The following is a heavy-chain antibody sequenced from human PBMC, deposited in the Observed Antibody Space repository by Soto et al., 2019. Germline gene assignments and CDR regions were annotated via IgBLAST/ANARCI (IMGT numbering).Heavy chain of an antibody. J-gene: IGHJ6*02. D-gene: IGHD2-2*01. CDR2: IDPSDSYT. V-gene: IGHV5-10-1*01. CDR1: GHSFTSYW. CDR3: ASSPRGYCSSTSCRELGNYYGMDV. Sequence: PGESLKISCKGSGHSFTSYWTSWVRQMPGKGLEWMGRIDPSDSYTNYSPSFQGHVTISADKSISTAYLQWSSLKASDTAMYYCASSPRGYCSSTSCRELGNYYGMDVWGQGTTVTVSS.